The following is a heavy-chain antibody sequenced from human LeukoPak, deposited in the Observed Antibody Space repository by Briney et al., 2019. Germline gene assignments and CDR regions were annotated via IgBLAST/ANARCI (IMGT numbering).Heavy chain of an antibody. Sequence: SETLSLTCAVYGGSFSGYYWSWIRQPPGKGLEWIGEINHSGSTNYNPSLKSRVTISVDTSKNQFSLKLISVTAADTAVYYCARNWNDYAFDIWGQGTMVTVSS. V-gene: IGHV4-34*01. J-gene: IGHJ3*02. CDR3: ARNWNDYAFDI. CDR2: INHSGST. D-gene: IGHD1-1*01. CDR1: GGSFSGYY.